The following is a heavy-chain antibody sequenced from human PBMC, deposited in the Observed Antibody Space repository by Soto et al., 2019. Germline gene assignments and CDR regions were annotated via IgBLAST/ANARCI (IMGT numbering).Heavy chain of an antibody. CDR1: GYTFISYG. CDR2: ISAYNGKT. Sequence: QVQLVQSGAEVKKTGASVEVSCKASGYTFISYGISWVRQAPGQGLEWMGWISAYNGKTNNAQKRHSRVTRTPYTSTITAYMEQRSLRSDDTAVYCCARAGFSTIWLCIFATGVHGVEIDYWGQGTLVTVSS. D-gene: IGHD6-13*01. CDR3: ARAGFSTIWLCIFATGVHGVEIDY. V-gene: IGHV1-18*01. J-gene: IGHJ4*02.